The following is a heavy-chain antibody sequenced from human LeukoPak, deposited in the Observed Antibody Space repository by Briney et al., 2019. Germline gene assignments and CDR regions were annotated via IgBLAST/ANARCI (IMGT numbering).Heavy chain of an antibody. Sequence: SETLSLTCAVYGGSFSGYYWSWIRHPPGKGLEWIGEINHSGSTNYNPSLKSRVTISVDTSKNQFSLKLSSVTAADTAVYYCARSGLGYCSGGSCYSIGRNWFDPWGQGTLVTVSS. V-gene: IGHV4-34*01. J-gene: IGHJ5*02. CDR1: GGSFSGYY. D-gene: IGHD2-15*01. CDR2: INHSGST. CDR3: ARSGLGYCSGGSCYSIGRNWFDP.